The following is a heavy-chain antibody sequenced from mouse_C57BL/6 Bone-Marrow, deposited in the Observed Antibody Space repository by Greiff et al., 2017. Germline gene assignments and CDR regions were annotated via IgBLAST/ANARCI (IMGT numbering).Heavy chain of an antibody. CDR3: AGGDSFPPFAY. V-gene: IGHV1-64*01. Sequence: QVQLQQPGAELVKPGASVKLSCKASGYTFPSYWMHWVKQRPGQGLEWIGMIHPNSGSTNYNEKFKSKATLTVDKSSSTAYLQLSSLTSEDSAVYYGAGGDSFPPFAYWGQGTLVTVSA. D-gene: IGHD3-3*01. CDR1: GYTFPSYW. J-gene: IGHJ3*01. CDR2: IHPNSGST.